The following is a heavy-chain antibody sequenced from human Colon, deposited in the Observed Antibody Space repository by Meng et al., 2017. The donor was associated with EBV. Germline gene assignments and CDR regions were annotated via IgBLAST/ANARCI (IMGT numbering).Heavy chain of an antibody. CDR1: GGSLSSRNW. V-gene: IGHV4-4*02. D-gene: IGHD2-21*02. Sequence: GRLQGAGPGLVKPSGPLPLTCAVSGGSLSSRNWWSWVRQPPGKGLEWIGEIYHSGSTNYNPSLKSRVTISVDESKNQFSLRLSSVTAADTAVYYCARVGAYCGGDCYHPRWGQGTLVTVSS. CDR3: ARVGAYCGGDCYHPR. J-gene: IGHJ4*02. CDR2: IYHSGST.